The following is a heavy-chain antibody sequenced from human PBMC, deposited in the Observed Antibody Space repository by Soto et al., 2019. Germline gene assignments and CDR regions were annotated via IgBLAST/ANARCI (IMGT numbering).Heavy chain of an antibody. D-gene: IGHD3-16*02. V-gene: IGHV3-30*18. J-gene: IGHJ4*02. CDR3: AKIKSGYDYVWGSYRQDTFDY. Sequence: GGSLRLSYSASGVTLSSYGMQCVRQAQGKGLEWVAVISYDGSNKYYADSVEGRFTISRDNSKNTLYLQMNSLRAEDTAVYYCAKIKSGYDYVWGSYRQDTFDYWGQGTLVTVSS. CDR2: ISYDGSNK. CDR1: GVTLSSYG.